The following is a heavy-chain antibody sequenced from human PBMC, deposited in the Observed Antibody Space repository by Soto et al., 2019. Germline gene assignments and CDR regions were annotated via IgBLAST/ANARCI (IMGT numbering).Heavy chain of an antibody. Sequence: QVQLVQSGAEVKKPGSSVKVSCKASRGTFSPYTINWVRQAPGQGLEWMGRIIPFHGVTNYAQKFQARVTITADKSTSTAYMELGGLRFEDTAMYYCTRDWEITVSTWSFGGFWGRGTLVTVSS. V-gene: IGHV1-69*08. CDR1: RGTFSPYT. CDR2: IIPFHGVT. J-gene: IGHJ4*02. CDR3: TRDWEITVSTWSFGGF. D-gene: IGHD3-10*01.